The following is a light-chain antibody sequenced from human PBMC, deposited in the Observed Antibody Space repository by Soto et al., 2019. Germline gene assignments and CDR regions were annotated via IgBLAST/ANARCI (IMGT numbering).Light chain of an antibody. CDR2: GAS. CDR3: QQYGSSPI. V-gene: IGKV3-20*01. CDR1: QSVSSSY. Sequence: EIVLTQSPGTLSLSPGERATLSCRASQSVSSSYLAWYQQKPGQAPRLLIYGASSGATGIPDRFSGSGSGTDFTLTISRLEPEDFAVYYCQQYGSSPIFGPGTKVDIK. J-gene: IGKJ3*01.